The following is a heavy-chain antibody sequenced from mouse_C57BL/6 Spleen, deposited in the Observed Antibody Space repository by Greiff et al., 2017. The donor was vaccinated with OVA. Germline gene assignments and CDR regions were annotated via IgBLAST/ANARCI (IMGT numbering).Heavy chain of an antibody. D-gene: IGHD2-4*01. CDR3: ATPYDYDEGNWFAY. V-gene: IGHV2-2*01. Sequence: VQLQQSGPGLVQPSQSLSITCTVSGFSLTSYGVHWVRQSPGKGLEWLGVIWSGGSTDYNAAFISRLSISKDNSKSQVFFKMNSLQADDTAIYYCATPYDYDEGNWFAYWGQGTLVTVSA. CDR2: IWSGGST. CDR1: GFSLTSYG. J-gene: IGHJ3*01.